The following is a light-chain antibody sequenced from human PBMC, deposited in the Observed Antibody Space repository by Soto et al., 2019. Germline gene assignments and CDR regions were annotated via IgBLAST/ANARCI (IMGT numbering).Light chain of an antibody. CDR2: DVS. Sequence: QSALTQPASVSGSPGQSITISCTGTSSDVGGYNYVSWYQQHPGKAPKLMIYDVSNRPSGVSNRFSGSKSGNTASLTLSGLQAEDEADYYCSSYTSGGTLVFGGGTKLTVL. CDR1: SSDVGGYNY. J-gene: IGLJ2*01. V-gene: IGLV2-14*01. CDR3: SSYTSGGTLV.